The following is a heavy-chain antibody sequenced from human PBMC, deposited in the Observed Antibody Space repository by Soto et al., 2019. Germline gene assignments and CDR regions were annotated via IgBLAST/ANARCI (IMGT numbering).Heavy chain of an antibody. CDR2: IMPIFVTA. Sequence: SEKVSCKASGGTFSNYAISWVRQAPGQGLEWMGGIMPIFVTANYAQKVQGRVTITADESTSTAYMQLSSLRSEDTAVYYCAREGGTVYDILTGERYYYYGMDVWGQGTTVTVYS. V-gene: IGHV1-69*13. CDR3: AREGGTVYDILTGERYYYYGMDV. D-gene: IGHD3-9*01. J-gene: IGHJ6*02. CDR1: GGTFSNYA.